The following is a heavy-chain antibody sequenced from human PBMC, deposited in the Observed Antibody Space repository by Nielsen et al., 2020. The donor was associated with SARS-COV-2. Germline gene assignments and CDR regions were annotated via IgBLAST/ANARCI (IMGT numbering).Heavy chain of an antibody. CDR2: IKQDGSEK. CDR3: ARGTIYGDYDDAFDI. CDR1: GFTFSDYY. J-gene: IGHJ3*02. D-gene: IGHD4-17*01. Sequence: GESLKISCAASGFTFSDYYMSWVRQAPGKGLEWVANIKQDGSEKYYVDSVKGRFTISRDNAKNSLYLQMNSLRAEDTAVYYCARGTIYGDYDDAFDIWGQVTMVTVSS. V-gene: IGHV3-7*05.